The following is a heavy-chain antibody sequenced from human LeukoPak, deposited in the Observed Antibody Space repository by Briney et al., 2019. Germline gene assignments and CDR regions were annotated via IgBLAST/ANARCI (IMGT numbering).Heavy chain of an antibody. CDR1: GFTFSDYY. V-gene: IGHV3-11*04. CDR3: ARDRGYYYDY. D-gene: IGHD3-10*01. CDR2: ISTSSTTI. J-gene: IGHJ4*02. Sequence: GGSLRLSCAASGFTFSDYYMSWIRQAPGKGLEWVSYISTSSTTIYYADSVKGRFTISRDNAKNSLYLQMNSLRDEDTAVYYCARDRGYYYDYWGQGALVTVSS.